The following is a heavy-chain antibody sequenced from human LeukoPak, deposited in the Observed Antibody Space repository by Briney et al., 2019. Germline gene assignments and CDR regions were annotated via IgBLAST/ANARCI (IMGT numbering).Heavy chain of an antibody. V-gene: IGHV4-30-4*01. CDR2: INYSGST. CDR1: GCTITSRDSS. Sequence: SQNLSLTCTVSGCTITSRDSSWSWIRQPPGKGLEWIGYINYSGSTSYNPSLKSRVTISVDTSKNQFSLKLSSVTAADTAVYYCARDKDKKGDGLDVWGQGTTVTVSS. J-gene: IGHJ6*02. CDR3: ARDKDKKGDGLDV.